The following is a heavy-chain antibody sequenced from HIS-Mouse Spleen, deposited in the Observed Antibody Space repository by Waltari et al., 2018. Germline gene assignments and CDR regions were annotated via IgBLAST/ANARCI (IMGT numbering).Heavy chain of an antibody. Sequence: QVQLQQWGAGLLKPSETLSPTCAVYGGSFSGYYWRWIRPPPGKGLEWLGEINHSGRTNYNPSLKSRVTISVDTSKIQFSLKLSSVTAADTAVYYCARGRSPATVTIGYYFDYWGQGTLVTVSS. CDR1: GGSFSGYY. CDR3: ARGRSPATVTIGYYFDY. V-gene: IGHV4-34*01. J-gene: IGHJ4*02. D-gene: IGHD4-17*01. CDR2: INHSGRT.